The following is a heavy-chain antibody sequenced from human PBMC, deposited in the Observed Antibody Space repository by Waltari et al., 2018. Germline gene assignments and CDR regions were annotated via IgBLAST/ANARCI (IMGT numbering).Heavy chain of an antibody. CDR2: ISGSGGST. Sequence: EVQLLESGGGLVQPGGSLRLSCAASGFTFSSYAMSWVRQAPGKGLEWGSAISGSGGSTYYADSVKGRFTISRDNSKNTLYLQMNSLRAEDTAVYYCAKLGAAAGYFDYWGQGTLVTVSS. J-gene: IGHJ4*02. CDR3: AKLGAAAGYFDY. D-gene: IGHD6-13*01. CDR1: GFTFSSYA. V-gene: IGHV3-23*01.